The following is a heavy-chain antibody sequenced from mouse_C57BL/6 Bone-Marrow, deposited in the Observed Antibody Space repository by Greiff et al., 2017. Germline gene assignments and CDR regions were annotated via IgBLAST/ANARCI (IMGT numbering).Heavy chain of an antibody. Sequence: QVHVKQPGAELVKPGASVKVSCKASGYTFTSYWMHWVKQRPGQGLEWIGRIHPSDSDTNYNQKFKGKATLTVDKSSSTAYMQLSSLTSEDSAVYYCAILSPNGYDRAWFAYWGQGTLVTVSA. J-gene: IGHJ3*01. CDR3: AILSPNGYDRAWFAY. V-gene: IGHV1-74*01. CDR1: GYTFTSYW. D-gene: IGHD2-2*01. CDR2: IHPSDSDT.